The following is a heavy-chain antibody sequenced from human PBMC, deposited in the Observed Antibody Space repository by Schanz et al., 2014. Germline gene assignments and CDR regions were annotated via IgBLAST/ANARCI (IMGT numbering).Heavy chain of an antibody. D-gene: IGHD2-15*01. CDR2: ISHSGGSK. V-gene: IGHV3-23*04. J-gene: IGHJ6*02. Sequence: VQLVESGGGVVQPGRSLRPSCAAYGFTFNSYAMTWVRQAPGKGLEWVSSISHSGGSKYYADSVKGRFTISRDNSENTLYLQMNSLSADDTAVFYCAKGMGYCSGGTCYDYYYYGLDVWGQGTTVTVSS. CDR1: GFTFNSYA. CDR3: AKGMGYCSGGTCYDYYYYGLDV.